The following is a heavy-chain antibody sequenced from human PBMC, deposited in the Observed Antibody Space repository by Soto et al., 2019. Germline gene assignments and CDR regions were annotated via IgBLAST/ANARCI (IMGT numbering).Heavy chain of an antibody. CDR2: ISSSSSYI. CDR3: AREPSDISGYYSHFDY. Sequence: PGGSLRLSCAASGFTFSRYSMNWVRQAPGKGLEWVSSISSSSSYIYYADSVKGRFTISRDNAKNSLYLQMNSLRAEDTAVYYCAREPSDISGYYSHFDYWGQGTLVTVSS. D-gene: IGHD3-22*01. CDR1: GFTFSRYS. J-gene: IGHJ4*02. V-gene: IGHV3-21*01.